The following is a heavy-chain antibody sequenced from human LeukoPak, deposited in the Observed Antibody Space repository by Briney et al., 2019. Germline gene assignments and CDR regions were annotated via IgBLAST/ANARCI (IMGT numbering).Heavy chain of an antibody. Sequence: PSQTLSLTCTVSGGSISSGGYYWSWIRQLPGKGLEWIGHVCFSGTPHYNPSLMSRVTLSVDAYKNQFSLNLSSVTAADTAVYYCARHLSSYGHLNHFDYWGQGTLVTDSS. CDR3: ARHLSSYGHLNHFDY. D-gene: IGHD5-18*01. CDR2: VCFSGTP. CDR1: GGSISSGGYY. V-gene: IGHV4-31*03. J-gene: IGHJ4*02.